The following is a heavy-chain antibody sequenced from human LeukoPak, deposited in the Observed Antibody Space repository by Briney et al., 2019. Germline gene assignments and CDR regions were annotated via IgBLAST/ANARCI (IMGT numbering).Heavy chain of an antibody. CDR2: IYTSGST. CDR3: ARDLGGWGYSYGYYGY. J-gene: IGHJ4*02. Sequence: PSETLSLTCTVSGGSISSYYWSWIRQPAGKGLEWIGRIYTSGSTNYNPSLKSRVTISVDTSKNQFSLKLSSVTAADTAVYYCARDLGGWGYSYGYYGYWGQGTLVTVSS. V-gene: IGHV4-4*07. CDR1: GGSISSYY. D-gene: IGHD5-18*01.